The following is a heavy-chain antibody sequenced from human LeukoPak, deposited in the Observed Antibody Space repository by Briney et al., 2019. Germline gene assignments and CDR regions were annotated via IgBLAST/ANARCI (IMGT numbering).Heavy chain of an antibody. Sequence: QTGGSLRLSCAASGFTFDDYAMHWVRQAPGKGLEWVSLISWDGGSTYYADSVKGRFTISRDNSKNSLYLQMNSLRAEDTALYYCAKDIFPYGDYGYYMDVWGKGTTVTVSS. CDR3: AKDIFPYGDYGYYMDV. V-gene: IGHV3-43D*03. D-gene: IGHD4-17*01. J-gene: IGHJ6*03. CDR1: GFTFDDYA. CDR2: ISWDGGST.